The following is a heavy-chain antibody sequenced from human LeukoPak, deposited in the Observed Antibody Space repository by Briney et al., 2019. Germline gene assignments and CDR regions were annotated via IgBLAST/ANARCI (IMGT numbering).Heavy chain of an antibody. V-gene: IGHV4-61*02. D-gene: IGHD5-18*01. CDR2: IYTSGST. Sequence: SETLSLTCTVSGYSISTNCHWGWIRQPAGKGLEWIGRIYTSGSTNYNPSLKSRVTISVDTSKNQFSLKLSSVTAADTAVYYCARVKDTAMGVWGQGTLVTVSS. J-gene: IGHJ4*02. CDR1: GYSISTNCH. CDR3: ARVKDTAMGV.